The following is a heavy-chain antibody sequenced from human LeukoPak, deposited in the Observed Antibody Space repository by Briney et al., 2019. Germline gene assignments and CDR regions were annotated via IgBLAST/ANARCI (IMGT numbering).Heavy chain of an antibody. J-gene: IGHJ4*02. D-gene: IGHD5-18*01. CDR2: TYYRSKWYN. CDR3: ARVRAYGYGLEY. Sequence: SQTLSLTCAISGDSVSSNSGTWNWIRQPPSRGLEWLGRTYYRSKWYNDYAVSMKSRITINADASKNQFSLHLNSMTPEDTAVYYCARVRAYGYGLEYWGQGTLVTVSS. CDR1: GDSVSSNSGT. V-gene: IGHV6-1*01.